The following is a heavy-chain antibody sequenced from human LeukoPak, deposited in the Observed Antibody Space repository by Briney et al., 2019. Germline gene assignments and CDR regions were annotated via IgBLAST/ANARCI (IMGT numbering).Heavy chain of an antibody. CDR1: GVSFSGYY. V-gene: IGHV4-34*01. CDR2: INHSGST. J-gene: IGHJ6*03. Sequence: PSETLSLTCAVSGVSFSGYYWSWIRQPPGKGLEWIGEINHSGSTNYNPSLKSRVTISVDTSKNQFSLRLSSVTAADTAVYYCARVVLLRFGELIGNYYYMDVWGKGTTVTVSS. D-gene: IGHD3-10*01. CDR3: ARVVLLRFGELIGNYYYMDV.